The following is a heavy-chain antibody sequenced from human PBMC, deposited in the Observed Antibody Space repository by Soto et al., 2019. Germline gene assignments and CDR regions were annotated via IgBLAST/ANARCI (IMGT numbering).Heavy chain of an antibody. CDR3: ARASGLNLKYGMDV. V-gene: IGHV4-34*01. CDR1: GGSFSGYY. Sequence: SETQSLTCAVYGGSFSGYYWSWIRQPPGKGLEWIGEINHSGSTNYNPSLKSRVTISVHTSKNQFSLKLSSVTAADTAVYYCARASGLNLKYGMDVWGAGTTVT. D-gene: IGHD5-12*01. CDR2: INHSGST. J-gene: IGHJ6*02.